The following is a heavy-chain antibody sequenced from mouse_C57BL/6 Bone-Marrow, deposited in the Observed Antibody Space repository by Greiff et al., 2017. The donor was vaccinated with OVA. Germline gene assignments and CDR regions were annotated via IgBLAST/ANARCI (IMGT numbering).Heavy chain of an antibody. J-gene: IGHJ2*01. V-gene: IGHV1-85*01. CDR2: IYPRDGST. D-gene: IGHD4-1*02. CDR3: ASTGYYFDY. Sequence: VKLQQSGPELVKPGASVKLSCKASGYTFPSSDINWVKQRPGQGLEWIGWIYPRDGSTKYNEKFKGKATLTVDTSSSTAYMELHSLTSEDSAVYFCASTGYYFDYWGQGTTLTVSS. CDR1: GYTFPSSD.